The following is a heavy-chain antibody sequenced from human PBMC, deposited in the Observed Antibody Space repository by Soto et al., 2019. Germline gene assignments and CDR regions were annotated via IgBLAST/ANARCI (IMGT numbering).Heavy chain of an antibody. Sequence: ASVKVSCKAAGYTLTTYGVSWVRQAPGQGLEWVGWISAYNDHTNYAQKFQGRVTMTTDTSTSTAYMELRSLRSDDTAVYYCAGGTYFDYWGQGTLVTVSS. CDR1: GYTLTTYG. D-gene: IGHD1-1*01. CDR3: AGGTYFDY. CDR2: ISAYNDHT. V-gene: IGHV1-18*01. J-gene: IGHJ4*02.